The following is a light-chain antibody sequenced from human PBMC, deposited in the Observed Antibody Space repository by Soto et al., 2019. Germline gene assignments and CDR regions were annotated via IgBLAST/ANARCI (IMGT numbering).Light chain of an antibody. CDR3: LQDINYPWT. CDR2: AAS. CDR1: QGIRND. J-gene: IGKJ1*01. V-gene: IGKV1-6*01. Sequence: AIQMTQSPSSLSASVGDRVTISCRASQGIRNDLGWYQQKPGKPPKVLIYAASNLQSGVPPRFSGSGSGTDFTLAISSLQPEDSATYYCLQDINYPWTFGQGTQVEIK.